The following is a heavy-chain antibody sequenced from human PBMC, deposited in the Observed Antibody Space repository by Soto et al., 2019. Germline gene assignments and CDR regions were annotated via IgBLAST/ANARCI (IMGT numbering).Heavy chain of an antibody. CDR1: GFTFSSYE. Sequence: GGSLRLSCAASGFTFSSYEMNWVRQAPGKGLEGVSYISSSGSTIYYADSAKGRFTISRDNAKNSLYLQMNSLRAEDTAVYYCARDSLPITMIRRADYYYSYGMDVPGLATTVTVSS. J-gene: IGHJ6*02. V-gene: IGHV3-48*03. D-gene: IGHD3-10*01. CDR2: ISSSGSTI. CDR3: ARDSLPITMIRRADYYYSYGMDV.